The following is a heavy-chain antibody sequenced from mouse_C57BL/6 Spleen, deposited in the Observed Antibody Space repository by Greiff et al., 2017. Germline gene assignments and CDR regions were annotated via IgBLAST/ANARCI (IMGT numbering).Heavy chain of an antibody. CDR2: ISDGGSYT. V-gene: IGHV5-4*01. CDR3: ARDYGSSYVRYWYFDV. J-gene: IGHJ1*03. Sequence: EVKLVESGGGLVKPGGSLKLSCAASGFTFSSYAMSWVRQTPEKRLEWVATISDGGSYTYYPDNVKGRFTISRDNAKNNLYLQMSHLKSEDTAMYYCARDYGSSYVRYWYFDVWGTETTVTVSS. D-gene: IGHD1-1*01. CDR1: GFTFSSYA.